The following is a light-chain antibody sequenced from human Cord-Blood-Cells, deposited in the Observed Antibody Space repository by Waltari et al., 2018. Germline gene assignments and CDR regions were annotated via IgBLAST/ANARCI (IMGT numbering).Light chain of an antibody. CDR2: GAS. Sequence: EIVMTQSPATLSVSPGERATLSCRASQSFSSNFAWEQQKPGQAPRLLIYGASTRATGIPARFSGSGSGTEFTLTISSLQSEDFAVNFCQQYNNWPQYSFGQGTKLEIK. V-gene: IGKV3-15*01. J-gene: IGKJ2*03. CDR1: QSFSSN. CDR3: QQYNNWPQYS.